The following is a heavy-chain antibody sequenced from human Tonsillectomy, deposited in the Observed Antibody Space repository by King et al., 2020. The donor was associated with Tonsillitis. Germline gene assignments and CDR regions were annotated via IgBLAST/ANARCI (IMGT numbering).Heavy chain of an antibody. V-gene: IGHV3-23*01. Sequence: VQLQESGGGLVQPGGSLRLSCGASGFTLSDHAMTWVRQAPGKGLEWVSSVSDSGSGTYYADSVRGRFTISRDNSKSTLYLQMNSLRAEDTALYYCAKASGIYAGGAFDIWGQGTMVTVSS. CDR1: GFTLSDHA. J-gene: IGHJ3*02. CDR2: VSDSGSGT. CDR3: AKASGIYAGGAFDI. D-gene: IGHD2/OR15-2a*01.